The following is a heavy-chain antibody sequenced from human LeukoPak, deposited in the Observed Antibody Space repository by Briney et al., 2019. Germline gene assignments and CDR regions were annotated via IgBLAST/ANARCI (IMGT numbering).Heavy chain of an antibody. CDR1: GYTFTSYD. J-gene: IGHJ4*02. CDR2: MNPNSGNT. CDR3: ARGGSSWTPTPIDY. V-gene: IGHV1-8*03. Sequence: ASVKVSCKASGYTFTSYDINWVRQATGQGLEWMGWMNPNSGNTGYAQKFQGRVTITRNTSISTAYMELSSLRSEDTAVYYCARGGSSWTPTPIDYWGQGTLVTVSS. D-gene: IGHD6-13*01.